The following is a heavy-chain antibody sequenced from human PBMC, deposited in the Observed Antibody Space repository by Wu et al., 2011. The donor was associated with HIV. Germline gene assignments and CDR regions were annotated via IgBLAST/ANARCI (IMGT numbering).Heavy chain of an antibody. CDR1: GGTFSSYA. CDR3: ARDPSMVISFGAFDM. D-gene: IGHD2-21*01. J-gene: IGHJ3*02. Sequence: QVQLVQSGAEVKKPGSSVKVSCKASGGTFSSYAISWVRQAPGQGLEWMGRIIPMSGTTNYAQKFQDRVTITADESTNTAYMDLRRLTSEDTAVYFCARDPSMVISFGAFDMWGRGTMIIVSS. CDR2: IIPMSGTT. V-gene: IGHV1-69*15.